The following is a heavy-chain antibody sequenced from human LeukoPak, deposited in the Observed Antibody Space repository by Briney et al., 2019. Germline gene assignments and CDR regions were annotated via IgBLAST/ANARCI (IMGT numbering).Heavy chain of an antibody. CDR3: ARSIGYVVV. Sequence: PSETLSLTCIASGGSISSYYWSWIRQPPGKGLESTGYIYYSGSTNYNPSLKSRVTISVDTSKNQFSLKLSSVTAADTAVYYCARSIGYVVVWGQGTLVTVSS. J-gene: IGHJ4*02. CDR2: IYYSGST. V-gene: IGHV4-59*01. D-gene: IGHD2-2*01. CDR1: GGSISSYY.